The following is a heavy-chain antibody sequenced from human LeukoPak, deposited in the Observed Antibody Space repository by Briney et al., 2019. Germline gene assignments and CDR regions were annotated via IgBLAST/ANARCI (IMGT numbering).Heavy chain of an antibody. CDR2: ISSSSSYI. V-gene: IGHV3-21*01. J-gene: IGHJ4*02. CDR3: ARSVWFGHQYYFDY. CDR1: GFTFSSYS. D-gene: IGHD3-10*01. Sequence: GGSLRLSCAASGFTFSSYSMNWVRQAPGKGLEWVSSISSSSSYIYYADSVKGRFTISRDNAKNSLYLQMNGLRAEDTAVYYCARSVWFGHQYYFDYWGQGTLVTVSS.